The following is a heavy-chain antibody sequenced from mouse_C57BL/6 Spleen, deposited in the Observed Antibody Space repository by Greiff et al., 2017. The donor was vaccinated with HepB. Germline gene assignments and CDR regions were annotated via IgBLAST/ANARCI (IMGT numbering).Heavy chain of an antibody. CDR2: ISSGGSYT. CDR1: GFTFSSYG. J-gene: IGHJ3*01. CDR3: ARGREVSPFAY. V-gene: IGHV5-6*01. Sequence: VQLQQSGGDLVKPGGSLKLSCAASGFTFSSYGMSWVRQTPDKRLEWVATISSGGSYTYYPDSVKGRFTISRDNAKNTLYLQMSSLKSEDTAMYYCARGREVSPFAYWGQGTLVTVSA.